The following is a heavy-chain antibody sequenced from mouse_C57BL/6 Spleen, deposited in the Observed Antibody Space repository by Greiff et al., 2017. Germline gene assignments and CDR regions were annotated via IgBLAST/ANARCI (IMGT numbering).Heavy chain of an antibody. V-gene: IGHV1-82*01. CDR1: GYAFSSSW. D-gene: IGHD2-5*01. CDR3: ATYSNYGYFDV. CDR2: IYPGDGDT. Sequence: VMLVASGPELVKPGASVKISCKTSGYAFSSSWMNWVKQRPGKGLEWIGRIYPGDGDTNYNGKFKGKATLTADKSSSTAYMQLSSLTSEDSAVYFCATYSNYGYFDVWGTGTTVTVSS. J-gene: IGHJ1*03.